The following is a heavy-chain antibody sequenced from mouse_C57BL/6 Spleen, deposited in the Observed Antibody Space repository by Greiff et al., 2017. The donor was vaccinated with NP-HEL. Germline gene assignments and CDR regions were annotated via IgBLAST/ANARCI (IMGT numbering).Heavy chain of an antibody. D-gene: IGHD2-5*01. CDR1: GYSFTGYY. CDR3: AGNSNYDAMDY. J-gene: IGHJ4*01. V-gene: IGHV1-42*01. CDR2: INPSTGGT. Sequence: EVQLQQSGPELVKPGASVKISCKASGYSFTGYYMNWVKQSPEKSLEWIGEINPSTGGTTYNQKFKAKATLTVDKSSSTAYMQLKSLTSEDSAVYYCAGNSNYDAMDYWGQGTSVTVSS.